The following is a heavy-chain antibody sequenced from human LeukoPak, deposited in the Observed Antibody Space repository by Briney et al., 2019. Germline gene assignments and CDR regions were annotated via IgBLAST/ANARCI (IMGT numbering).Heavy chain of an antibody. CDR3: VNSLDGTGWWDFDC. CDR1: GSTSSTYG. D-gene: IGHD6-19*01. V-gene: IGHV3-30*18. J-gene: IGHJ4*02. CDR2: ISYDGRNE. Sequence: GKSLRLSCVASGSTSSTYGMHWVRQAPGKGLEWVGVISYDGRNEHYSDSVKGRFTISRDNSKNTLYLQMNSLRAEDSAVYYCVNSLDGTGWWDFDCWGQGTLVTVSS.